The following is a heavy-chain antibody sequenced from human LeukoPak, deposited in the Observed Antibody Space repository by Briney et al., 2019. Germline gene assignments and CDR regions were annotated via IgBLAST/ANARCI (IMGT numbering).Heavy chain of an antibody. V-gene: IGHV3-23*01. J-gene: IGHJ4*02. Sequence: GRSLRLSCAASGFTFSSYAMSWVRQAPGKGLEWVSAISGSGGSTYYADSVKGRFTISRDNSKNTLYLQMNSLRAEDTAVYYCANGYSSGWPTHFDYWGQGTLVTVSS. CDR2: ISGSGGST. CDR1: GFTFSSYA. D-gene: IGHD6-19*01. CDR3: ANGYSSGWPTHFDY.